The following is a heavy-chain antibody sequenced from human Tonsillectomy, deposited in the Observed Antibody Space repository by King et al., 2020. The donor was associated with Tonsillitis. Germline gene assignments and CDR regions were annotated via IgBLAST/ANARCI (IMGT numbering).Heavy chain of an antibody. CDR3: ARNLYYYAGGGDYRQHYYYMDV. V-gene: IGHV1-69*01. CDR2: IIPIFGTA. CDR1: GGIFSNYA. J-gene: IGHJ6*03. D-gene: IGHD3-10*01. Sequence: QLVQSGAEVKKPGSSVKVSCKASGGIFSNYAISWVRQAPGQGLEWMGGIIPIFGTANYAQKFQGRVTITADESTSTAYMELSSLRSEDTAVYYCARNLYYYAGGGDYRQHYYYMDVGGKGTRVTVSS.